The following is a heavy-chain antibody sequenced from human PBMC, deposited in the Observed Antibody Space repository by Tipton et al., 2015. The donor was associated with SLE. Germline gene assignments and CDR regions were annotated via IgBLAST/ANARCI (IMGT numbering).Heavy chain of an antibody. J-gene: IGHJ6*02. CDR2: IWYDGSNK. CDR1: GFTFNSYD. Sequence: SLRLSCAASGFTFNSYDMYWVRQAPGKGLEWVAVIWYDGSNKYYADSVKGRFTISRDNSKNTLYLQMNSLRAEDTAVYYCAGQLSYYYGMDVWGQGTTVTVSS. V-gene: IGHV3-33*07. CDR3: AGQLSYYYGMDV. D-gene: IGHD6-6*01.